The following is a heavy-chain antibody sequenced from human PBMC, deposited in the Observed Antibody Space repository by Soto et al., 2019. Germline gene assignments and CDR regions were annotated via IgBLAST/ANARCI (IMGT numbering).Heavy chain of an antibody. CDR3: ERRTIATYLDY. D-gene: IGHD1-26*01. CDR2: IYHSGST. Sequence: PSETLSLTCTVSGGSISSSNYYWGWIRQPPGKGLEWIGNIYHSGSTFYNPSLKSRVTISVDTSKNQFSLKLSSVTAADTAVYYCERRTIATYLDYWGQGTLVTVSS. V-gene: IGHV4-39*01. CDR1: GGSISSSNYY. J-gene: IGHJ4*02.